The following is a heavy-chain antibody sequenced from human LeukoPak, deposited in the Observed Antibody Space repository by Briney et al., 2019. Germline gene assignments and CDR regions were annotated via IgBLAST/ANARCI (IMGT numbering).Heavy chain of an antibody. D-gene: IGHD6-19*01. CDR3: ARAPSYSSGRCDY. Sequence: SGGSLRLSCAASGFTFSRYSMNWVRQAPGKGLEWVSSITSSSSNIYYADSVKGRFTISRDNAKNSLYLQVHSLRAEDTAVYYCARAPSYSSGRCDYWGQGTLVTVSS. J-gene: IGHJ4*02. CDR1: GFTFSRYS. CDR2: ITSSSSNI. V-gene: IGHV3-21*01.